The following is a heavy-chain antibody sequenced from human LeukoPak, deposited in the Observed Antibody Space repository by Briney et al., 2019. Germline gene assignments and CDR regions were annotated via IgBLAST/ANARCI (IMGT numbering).Heavy chain of an antibody. CDR1: GYSFTSYY. CDR3: ARVRIGQQLDKYYYYAMDV. CDR2: INPTSGST. Sequence: ASVKVSCKASGYSFTSYYIHWVRRAPGQGLEWMGIINPTSGSTTYAQKFQGRVTMTRDTSTSTVYMELSSLRSEDTAVYYCARVRIGQQLDKYYYYAMDVWGQGTTVTVSS. V-gene: IGHV1-46*01. D-gene: IGHD6-13*01. J-gene: IGHJ6*02.